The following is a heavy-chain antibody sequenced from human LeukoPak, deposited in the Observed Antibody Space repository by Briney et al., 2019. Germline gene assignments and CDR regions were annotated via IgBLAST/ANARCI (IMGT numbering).Heavy chain of an antibody. CDR2: ISGSGHST. Sequence: GGSLRLSCAASGFTFSSYALSWVRQAPGKGLEWVSAISGSGHSTYYADSVKGRFTISRDNSKNTLYLQMNSLKAEDTAEYYCAKDGANNCEYYFDFWGQGTLVTVSS. CDR1: GFTFSSYA. V-gene: IGHV3-23*01. D-gene: IGHD4/OR15-4a*01. J-gene: IGHJ4*02. CDR3: AKDGANNCEYYFDF.